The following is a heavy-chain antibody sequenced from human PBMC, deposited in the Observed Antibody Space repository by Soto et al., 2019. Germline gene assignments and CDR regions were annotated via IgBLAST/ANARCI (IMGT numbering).Heavy chain of an antibody. Sequence: QVQLVQSGAEVKETGASVKVSCTAFGYTFTSYTSHLVRRTPGQGLEWMGWINPADDATRYSRDFQGRVTISRDTPAITAYRELRSLRSEDTAVYYCVRGLAVAVQVAYWGKGTMVTVSS. CDR1: GYTFTSYT. D-gene: IGHD6-19*01. CDR3: VRGLAVAVQVAY. V-gene: IGHV1-3*01. J-gene: IGHJ4*02. CDR2: INPADDAT.